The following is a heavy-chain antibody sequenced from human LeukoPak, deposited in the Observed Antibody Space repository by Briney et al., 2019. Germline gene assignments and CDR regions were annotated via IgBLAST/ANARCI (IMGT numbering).Heavy chain of an antibody. D-gene: IGHD2-2*01. CDR2: ISAYNGNT. Sequence: GASVKVSCKASGYTFTSYGISWVRQAPGQGLEWMGWISAYNGNTNYAQKLQGRVTMTTDTSTSTAYMELRSLRSDDTAVYYCARGEIVVVPAPYGMDVWGRGATVTVSS. J-gene: IGHJ6*02. V-gene: IGHV1-18*01. CDR1: GYTFTSYG. CDR3: ARGEIVVVPAPYGMDV.